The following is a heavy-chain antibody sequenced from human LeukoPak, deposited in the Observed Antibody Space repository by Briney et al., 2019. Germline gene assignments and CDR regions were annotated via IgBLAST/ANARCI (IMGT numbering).Heavy chain of an antibody. D-gene: IGHD6-6*01. CDR1: GGSFSGYY. J-gene: IGHJ6*04. CDR3: ARLPGAARLDV. V-gene: IGHV4-34*01. Sequence: SETLSLTCAVYGGSFSGYYWSWIRKPPGKGLEWIGEINHSGSTNYNPSLKSRVTISVDTSKNQFSLKLSSVTAADTAVYYCARLPGAARLDVWGKGTTVTVSS. CDR2: INHSGST.